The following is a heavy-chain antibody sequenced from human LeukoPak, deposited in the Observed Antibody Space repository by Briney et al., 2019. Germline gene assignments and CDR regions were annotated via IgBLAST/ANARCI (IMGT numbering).Heavy chain of an antibody. CDR1: GFTFSSYA. Sequence: GGSLRLSCAASGFTFSSYAMNWVRQAPGKGLEWVANIKGDSSNKYYADSVKGRFTISRDNAKNSLYLQMNSLRVEDTAVYYCVRDNWAAADWGQGTLVSVFS. CDR3: VRDNWAAAD. D-gene: IGHD3-16*01. CDR2: IKGDSSNK. V-gene: IGHV3-7*01. J-gene: IGHJ4*02.